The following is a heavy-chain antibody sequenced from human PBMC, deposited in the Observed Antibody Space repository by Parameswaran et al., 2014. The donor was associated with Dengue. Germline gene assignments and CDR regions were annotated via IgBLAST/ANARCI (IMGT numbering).Heavy chain of an antibody. J-gene: IGHJ6*02. V-gene: IGHV4-34*01. D-gene: IGHD3-10*01. Sequence: VRQAPGKGLEWIGEINHSGSTNYNPSLKSRVTISVDTSKNQFSLKLSSVTAADTAVYYCARPLMVDNYYYYGMDVWGQGTTVTVSS. CDR2: INHSGST. CDR3: ARPLMVDNYYYYGMDV.